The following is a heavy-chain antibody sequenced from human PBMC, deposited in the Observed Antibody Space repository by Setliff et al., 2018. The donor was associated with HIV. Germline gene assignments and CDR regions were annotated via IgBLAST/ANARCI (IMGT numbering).Heavy chain of an antibody. CDR3: ARWRGYSYGSLLRYFDY. V-gene: IGHV4-34*01. CDR1: GGSFSGYY. CDR2: INNSGST. D-gene: IGHD5-18*01. J-gene: IGHJ4*02. Sequence: SETLSLTCAVYGGSFSGYYWSWIRQPPGKGLEWIAEINNSGSTNYNPSLKSRVTVSVDTSKNQFSLKLRSVTATDTAVYYCARWRGYSYGSLLRYFDYWGQGTLVTVSS.